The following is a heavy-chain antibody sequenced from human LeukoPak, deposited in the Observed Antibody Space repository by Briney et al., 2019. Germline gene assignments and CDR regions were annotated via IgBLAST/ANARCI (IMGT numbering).Heavy chain of an antibody. CDR1: GFTFDDYA. V-gene: IGHV3-9*03. CDR2: ISWNSDTI. J-gene: IGHJ4*02. Sequence: PGGSLRLSCAASGFTFDDYAMHWVRQAPGKGLEWVSGISWNSDTIAYADSVKGRFTISRDNAKNSLYLQMNSLRAEDMALYYCAKSRYSGSYYVPYFDYWGQGTLVTVSS. CDR3: AKSRYSGSYYVPYFDY. D-gene: IGHD1-26*01.